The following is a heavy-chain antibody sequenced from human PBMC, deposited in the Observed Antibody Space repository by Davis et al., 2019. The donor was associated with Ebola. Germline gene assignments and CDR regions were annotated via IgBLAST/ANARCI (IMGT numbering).Heavy chain of an antibody. J-gene: IGHJ4*02. V-gene: IGHV1-46*01. CDR1: GYTFTNYY. D-gene: IGHD5-18*01. CDR3: AGGSRGYSYAY. Sequence: ASVKVSCKASGYTFTNYYMHWVRQAPGQGLEWMGMINPNDGRTIYAQKFQGRVTVTRDTSTTTVYMELSSLRSEDTAVYYCAGGSRGYSYAYWGQGTLVTVSS. CDR2: INPNDGRT.